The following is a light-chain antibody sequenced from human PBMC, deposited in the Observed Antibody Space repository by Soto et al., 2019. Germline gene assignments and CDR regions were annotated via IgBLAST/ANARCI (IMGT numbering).Light chain of an antibody. J-gene: IGLJ1*01. CDR3: SSYTSSSTYV. CDR1: SSDVGGYDY. V-gene: IGLV2-14*01. Sequence: QSVLTQPASVSGSPGQSVTISCTGTSSDVGGYDYVSWYQHHPGKAPKLVIYDVTYRPSGVSDRFSGSKSANTASLTISGLQAEYEADYYCSSYTSSSTYVFGTGTKLTVL. CDR2: DVT.